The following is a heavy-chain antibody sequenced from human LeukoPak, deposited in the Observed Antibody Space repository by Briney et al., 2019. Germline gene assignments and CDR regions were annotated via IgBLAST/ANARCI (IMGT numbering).Heavy chain of an antibody. J-gene: IGHJ4*02. CDR2: IYPGDSDT. Sequence: GESLKISCKGSGYSFTSYWIGWVRQMPGKGLEWMGIIYPGDSDTRYSPSFQGQVTISADKSISTAYLQWSSLKASDTAMYYCARRSITMVRGVIITSPHFDYWGQGTLVTVSS. D-gene: IGHD3-10*01. V-gene: IGHV5-51*01. CDR3: ARRSITMVRGVIITSPHFDY. CDR1: GYSFTSYW.